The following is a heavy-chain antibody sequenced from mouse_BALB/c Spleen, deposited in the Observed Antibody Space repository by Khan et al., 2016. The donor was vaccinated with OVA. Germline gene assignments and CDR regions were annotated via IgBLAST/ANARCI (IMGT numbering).Heavy chain of an antibody. D-gene: IGHD3-1*01. Sequence: VGLQQSGAVLARPGASVKMSCKASGYIFTNYWMYWVKQRPGQGLEWIGGIYPGNSDTSYNQKFKGKAKLTAVTSASTAYMELSSLTNEDSAVYCCTGSGYGAFAYWGQGTLVTVSA. J-gene: IGHJ3*01. CDR2: IYPGNSDT. CDR1: GYIFTNYW. CDR3: TGSGYGAFAY. V-gene: IGHV1-5*01.